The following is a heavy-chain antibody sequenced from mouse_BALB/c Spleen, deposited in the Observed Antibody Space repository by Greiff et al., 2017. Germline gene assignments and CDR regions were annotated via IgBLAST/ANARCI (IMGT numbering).Heavy chain of an antibody. CDR2: IFPGDGST. D-gene: IGHD2-13*01. J-gene: IGHJ2*01. CDR3: ARDPNRDYYCCDY. CDR1: GYTFTSYD. Sequence: QVHLQQPGAELVKPGASVKLSCKASGYTFTSYDINWVRQRPEQGLEWIGWIFPGDGSTKYNEKFKGKATLTTDKSSSTAYMQLSRLTSEDSAVYCCARDPNRDYYCCDYGGRGTTLTVCS. V-gene: IGHV1S56*01.